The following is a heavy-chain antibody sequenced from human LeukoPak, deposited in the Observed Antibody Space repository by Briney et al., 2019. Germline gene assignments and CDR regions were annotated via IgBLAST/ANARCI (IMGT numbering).Heavy chain of an antibody. V-gene: IGHV1-8*01. J-gene: IGHJ4*02. CDR1: GYTFTSYD. CDR3: ARVQANGRWLQLRVKTQFDY. D-gene: IGHD5-24*01. CDR2: MNPNSGNT. Sequence: GASVKVSCKASGYTFTSYDINWVRQATGQGLEWMGWMNPNSGNTGYAQKFQGRVTMTRNTSISTAYMELSSLRSEDTAVYYCARVQANGRWLQLRVKTQFDYWGQGTLVTVSS.